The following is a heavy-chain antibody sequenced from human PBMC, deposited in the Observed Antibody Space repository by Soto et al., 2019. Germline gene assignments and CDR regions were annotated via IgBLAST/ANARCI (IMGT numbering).Heavy chain of an antibody. CDR3: AREVGATGIYYYYALDV. Sequence: SQTLSLTCAISGDSVSSQNAAWNWIRQSPSRGLEWLGRTNYRSKWYNDYALSVKSRITINPDTSKNQFSLELNSVTPEDTAVYYCAREVGATGIYYYYALDVWGQGTTVTV. CDR2: TNYRSKWYN. D-gene: IGHD1-26*01. CDR1: GDSVSSQNAA. J-gene: IGHJ6*02. V-gene: IGHV6-1*01.